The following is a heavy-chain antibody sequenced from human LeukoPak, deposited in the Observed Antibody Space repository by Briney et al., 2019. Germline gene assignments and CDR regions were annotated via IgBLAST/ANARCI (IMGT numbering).Heavy chain of an antibody. V-gene: IGHV4-34*01. Sequence: SETLSLTCAVYGGSFSGYYWSWIRQPPGKGLEWIGEINHSGSTNYNPLLKGRVTISVDTSKNQFSLKLSSVTAADTAVYYCARGLYCSGGSCFYYYMDVWGKGTTVTVSS. CDR1: GGSFSGYY. CDR2: INHSGST. J-gene: IGHJ6*03. CDR3: ARGLYCSGGSCFYYYMDV. D-gene: IGHD2-15*01.